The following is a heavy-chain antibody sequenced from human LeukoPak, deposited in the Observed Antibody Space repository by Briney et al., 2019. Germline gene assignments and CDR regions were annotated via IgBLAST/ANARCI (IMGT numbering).Heavy chain of an antibody. CDR1: GFTVSSNY. J-gene: IGHJ3*02. CDR2: IYSGGST. CDR3: ARDPLFYDSTPRGAFDI. Sequence: GGSLRLSCAASGFTVSSNYMSWVRQAPGKGLEWVSVIYSGGSTYYADSVKGRFTISRDNSKNTLYLQMNSLRAEDTAVYYCARDPLFYDSTPRGAFDIWGQGTMVTVSS. D-gene: IGHD3-9*01. V-gene: IGHV3-53*01.